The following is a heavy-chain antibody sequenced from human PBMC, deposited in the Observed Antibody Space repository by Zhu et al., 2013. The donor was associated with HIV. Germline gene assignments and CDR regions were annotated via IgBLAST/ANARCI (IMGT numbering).Heavy chain of an antibody. D-gene: IGHD1-26*01. V-gene: IGHV1-69*18. Sequence: QVQLVQSGAEVKKPGSSVKVSCKASGGTFSSYAINWVRLAPGQGLEWMGNIIPIFGPANYAQKFRGRVTISADESTSTAYMELSSLRSEDTAVYYCARGHSGYDYYGMDVWGQGTTVTVSS. CDR2: IIPIFGPA. CDR1: GGTFSSYA. CDR3: ARGHSGYDYYGMDV. J-gene: IGHJ6*02.